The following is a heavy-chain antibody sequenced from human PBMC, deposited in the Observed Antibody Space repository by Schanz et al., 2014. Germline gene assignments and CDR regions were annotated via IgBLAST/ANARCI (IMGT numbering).Heavy chain of an antibody. CDR3: AKIERNEG. D-gene: IGHD1-1*01. CDR2: IGTSGGT. Sequence: EVQLLDSGGGLVQPGGSLKLSCAASGLIFSNYVMSWVRQAPGKGLEWVSTIGTSGGTNYVESVRDRFTISRDKSKNTLCLQMTSLKAEDTAVCYGAKIERNEGWGQGTLVTVSS. V-gene: IGHV3-23*01. J-gene: IGHJ4*02. CDR1: GLIFSNYV.